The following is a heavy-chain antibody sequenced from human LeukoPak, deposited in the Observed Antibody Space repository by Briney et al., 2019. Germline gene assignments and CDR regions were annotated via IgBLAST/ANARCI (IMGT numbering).Heavy chain of an antibody. D-gene: IGHD3-10*01. Sequence: PSETLSLTCAVYGGSFSGYYWSWIRQPPGKGLEWIGEINHSGSTNYNPSLKSRVTISVDTSKNQFSLKLSSVTAADTAVYYCARERRTTMVRGVIITGWFDPWGQGTLVTVSS. CDR3: ARERRTTMVRGVIITGWFDP. J-gene: IGHJ5*02. CDR1: GGSFSGYY. CDR2: INHSGST. V-gene: IGHV4-34*01.